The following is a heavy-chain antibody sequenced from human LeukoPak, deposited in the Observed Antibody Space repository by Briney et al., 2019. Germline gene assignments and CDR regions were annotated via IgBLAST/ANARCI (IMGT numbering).Heavy chain of an antibody. CDR3: ARWSMIKWTPRSWGYYFDY. J-gene: IGHJ4*02. CDR1: GGSFSSYY. D-gene: IGHD2-8*01. CDR2: INHSGST. Sequence: SETLSLTCAVYGGSFSSYYWSWIRPPPGKGLEWIGEINHSGSTNYNPSLKSRVTISVDTSKNQFSLKLSSVTAADTAVYYCARWSMIKWTPRSWGYYFDYWGEGTLVTVSS. V-gene: IGHV4-34*01.